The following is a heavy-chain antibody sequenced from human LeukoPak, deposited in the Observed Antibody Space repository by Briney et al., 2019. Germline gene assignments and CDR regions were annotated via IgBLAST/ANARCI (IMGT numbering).Heavy chain of an antibody. V-gene: IGHV3-30*02. D-gene: IGHD6-13*01. CDR2: IRYDGSNK. Sequence: GGSLKLSCAASGFTFSSYGMHWVRQAPGRGLEWVAFIRYDGSNKYYADSVKGRFTISRDNSKNTLYLQMNSLRAEDTAVYYCAKDSRIAAAGTIGHSYYFDYWGQGTLVTVSS. J-gene: IGHJ4*02. CDR3: AKDSRIAAAGTIGHSYYFDY. CDR1: GFTFSSYG.